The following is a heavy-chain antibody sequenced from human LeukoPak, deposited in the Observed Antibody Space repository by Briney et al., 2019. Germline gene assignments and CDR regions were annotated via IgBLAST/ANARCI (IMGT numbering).Heavy chain of an antibody. Sequence: GASVKVSCKASGYTFTSYYMHWVRQAPGQGLEWMGIINPSGGSTSYAQKFQGRVTMTRDTSTSTVYMELSSLRSDDTAVYYCAGNYYGSGSYYNWGQGQFDYWGQGTLVTVSS. CDR1: GYTFTSYY. J-gene: IGHJ4*02. V-gene: IGHV1-46*01. D-gene: IGHD3-10*01. CDR3: AGNYYGSGSYYNWGQGQFDY. CDR2: INPSGGST.